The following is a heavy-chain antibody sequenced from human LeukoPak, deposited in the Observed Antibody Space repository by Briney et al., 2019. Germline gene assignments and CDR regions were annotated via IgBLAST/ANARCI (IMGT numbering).Heavy chain of an antibody. D-gene: IGHD3-10*01. CDR3: ARAPPGLTYGPGDY. Sequence: ASVKVSCKASGYTFTSYDINWVRQATGQGLEWMGWMNPNSGNTGYAQKFQGRVTMTGNTSISTAYMELSSLRSEDTAVYYCARAPPGLTYGPGDYWGQGTLVTVSS. CDR1: GYTFTSYD. J-gene: IGHJ4*02. CDR2: MNPNSGNT. V-gene: IGHV1-8*01.